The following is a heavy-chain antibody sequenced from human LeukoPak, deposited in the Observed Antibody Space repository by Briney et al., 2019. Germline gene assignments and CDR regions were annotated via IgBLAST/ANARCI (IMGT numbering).Heavy chain of an antibody. CDR1: GFTFSSYS. Sequence: PGGSLRLSCAASGFTFSSYSMYWVRQAPGKGLEWVSSISSSSSYIYYADSVKGRFTISRDNAKNSLYLQMNSLRAEDTAVYYCARDAFGGAWYVWGQGTLVTVSS. J-gene: IGHJ4*02. D-gene: IGHD6-19*01. CDR3: ARDAFGGAWYV. V-gene: IGHV3-21*01. CDR2: ISSSSSYI.